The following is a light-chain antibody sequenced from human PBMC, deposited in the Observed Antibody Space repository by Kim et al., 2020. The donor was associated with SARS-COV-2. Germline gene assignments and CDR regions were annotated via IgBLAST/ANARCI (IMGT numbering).Light chain of an antibody. V-gene: IGLV3-9*01. CDR3: HVWDSSTAEV. CDR2: KNN. J-gene: IGLJ3*02. CDR1: NIGSKN. Sequence: SYELTQPLSVSVALGQTARITCGGNNIGSKNVHWYQQKPGQAHVLVIYKNNNRPSGIPERFSGSNSGTTATLTISRGQAGDEADYYCHVWDSSTAEVFGGGTQLTVL.